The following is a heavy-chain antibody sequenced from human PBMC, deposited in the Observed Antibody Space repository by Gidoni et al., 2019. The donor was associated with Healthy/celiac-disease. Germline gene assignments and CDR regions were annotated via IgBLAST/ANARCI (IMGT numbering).Heavy chain of an antibody. CDR2: IKQDGSEK. J-gene: IGHJ6*02. V-gene: IGHV3-7*04. Sequence: EVQLVESGGGLVQPGGSLRLSGAASGFTFSRYWMSWVRQAPGKGLEWVANIKQDGSEKYYVDSVKGRFTISRDNAKNSLYLQMNSLRAEDTAVYYCGRDLALPPYCTNGVCYNYYYYYGMDVWGQGTTVTVSS. CDR1: GFTFSRYW. D-gene: IGHD2-8*01. CDR3: GRDLALPPYCTNGVCYNYYYYYGMDV.